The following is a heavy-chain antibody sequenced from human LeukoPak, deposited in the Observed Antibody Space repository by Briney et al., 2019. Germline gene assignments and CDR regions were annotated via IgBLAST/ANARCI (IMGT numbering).Heavy chain of an antibody. Sequence: GGSLRLSCAASGLTFSSYAMHWVRQAPGKGLEWVAVISYDGSNKYYADSMKGRFTISRDNSKNTLYLQMNSLRAEDTAVYYCAKDRQWLAYFDYWGQGTLVTVSS. CDR1: GLTFSSYA. CDR3: AKDRQWLAYFDY. CDR2: ISYDGSNK. V-gene: IGHV3-30*04. J-gene: IGHJ4*02. D-gene: IGHD6-19*01.